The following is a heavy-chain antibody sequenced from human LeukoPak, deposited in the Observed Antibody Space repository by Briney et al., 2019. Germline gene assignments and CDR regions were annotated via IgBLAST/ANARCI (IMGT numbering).Heavy chain of an antibody. CDR2: IYTSGYT. D-gene: IGHD3-22*01. Sequence: PSETLSLTCTVSGDSLSTSYWGWIRQPAGKGLEWIGRIYTSGYTNYNPSLKSRVTLSVDTSKNQFSLKLRSVTAADTALYYCARHPYYYDDSGHIQLDDFDYWGQGTLVTVSS. CDR3: ARHPYYYDDSGHIQLDDFDY. J-gene: IGHJ4*02. CDR1: GDSLSTSY. V-gene: IGHV4-4*07.